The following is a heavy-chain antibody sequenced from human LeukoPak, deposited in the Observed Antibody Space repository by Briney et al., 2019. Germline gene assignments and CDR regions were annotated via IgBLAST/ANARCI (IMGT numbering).Heavy chain of an antibody. V-gene: IGHV4-34*01. Sequence: PSETLSLTCAVYGGSFSGYYWSWIRQPPGKGLEWIGEINHSGSTYYNPSLKSRVTISVDRSKNQFSLKLSSVTAADTAVYYCARARRQFRSNWFDPWGQGTLVTVSS. CDR2: INHSGST. CDR1: GGSFSGYY. CDR3: ARARRQFRSNWFDP. J-gene: IGHJ5*02. D-gene: IGHD5-24*01.